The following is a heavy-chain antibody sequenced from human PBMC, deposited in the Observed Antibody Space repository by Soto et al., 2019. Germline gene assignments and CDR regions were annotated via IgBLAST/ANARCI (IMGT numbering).Heavy chain of an antibody. D-gene: IGHD6-13*01. V-gene: IGHV3-7*03. J-gene: IGHJ6*02. CDR3: ASVRGTRSGIAAADTSYYCFRMDV. Sequence: GGSLRLSCAASGFTFSSYSMSWVRQAPGQGLEWVANIKQDGSEKYYVDSVKGRFTISRDNAKNSLYMQMKRLRAEDTAVYFCASVRGTRSGIAAADTSYYCFRMDVWGQGTTVTVSS. CDR1: GFTFSSYS. CDR2: IKQDGSEK.